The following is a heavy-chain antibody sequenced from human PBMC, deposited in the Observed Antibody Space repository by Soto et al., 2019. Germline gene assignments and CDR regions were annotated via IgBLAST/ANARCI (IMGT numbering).Heavy chain of an antibody. Sequence: SETLSLTCTVSGGSISSGGYYWSWIRQHPGKGLEWIGYIYDSGSTYYNPSLKSRVTISGDTSKNQFSLILSSVTAADTAVYYCARATMSGYFQHWGQGTLVTVS. CDR1: GGSISSGGYY. CDR3: ARATMSGYFQH. J-gene: IGHJ1*01. CDR2: IYDSGST. D-gene: IGHD3-22*01. V-gene: IGHV4-31*03.